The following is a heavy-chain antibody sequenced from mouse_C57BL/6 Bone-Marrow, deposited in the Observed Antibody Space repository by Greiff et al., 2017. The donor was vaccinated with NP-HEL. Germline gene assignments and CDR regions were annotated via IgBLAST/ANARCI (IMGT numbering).Heavy chain of an antibody. J-gene: IGHJ1*03. V-gene: IGHV1-39*01. D-gene: IGHD1-1*01. Sequence: HLVESGPELVKPGASVKISCKASGYSFTDYNMNWVKQSNGKSLEWIGVINPNYGTTSYNQKFKGKATLTVDQSSSTAYMQLNSLTSEDSAVYYCSRGSYVWYFDVWGTGTTVTVSS. CDR1: GYSFTDYN. CDR2: INPNYGTT. CDR3: SRGSYVWYFDV.